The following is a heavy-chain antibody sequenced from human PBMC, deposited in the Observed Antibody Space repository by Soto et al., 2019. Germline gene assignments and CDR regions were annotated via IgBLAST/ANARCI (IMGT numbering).Heavy chain of an antibody. CDR2: IYYSGST. V-gene: IGHV4-31*03. Sequence: SLSLTCPVSGASISSGGYYWSWIRQHPGKGLEWSGYIYYSGSTYYNPSLKSRVTISVDTSKNQFSLKLSSVTAADTAVYYCASTYYDFWSGYTPLNYYYGMDVWGQGTKVTVYS. CDR3: ASTYYDFWSGYTPLNYYYGMDV. CDR1: GASISSGGYY. D-gene: IGHD3-3*01. J-gene: IGHJ6*02.